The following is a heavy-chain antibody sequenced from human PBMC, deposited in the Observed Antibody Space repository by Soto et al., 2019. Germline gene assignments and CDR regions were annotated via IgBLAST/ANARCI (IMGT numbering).Heavy chain of an antibody. J-gene: IGHJ4*02. D-gene: IGHD6-13*01. Sequence: GGSLRLSCAASGFTFSNYGMHWVRQPPGKGLEWVSSISSSSDYIYYADSMKGRVTISRDNAKNSLFLDMNSLTGEDTAVYYCARARVYATGPLDFWGQGTLVTVSS. V-gene: IGHV3-21*06. CDR1: GFTFSNYG. CDR2: ISSSSDYI. CDR3: ARARVYATGPLDF.